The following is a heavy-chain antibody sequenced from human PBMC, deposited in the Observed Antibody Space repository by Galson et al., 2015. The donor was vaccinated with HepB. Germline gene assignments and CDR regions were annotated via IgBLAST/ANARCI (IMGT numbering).Heavy chain of an antibody. V-gene: IGHV3-7*05. CDR3: AGELGLYSSFEYGMDV. D-gene: IGHD6-19*01. CDR1: GFIFNNYW. CDR2: IKQDGSEK. Sequence: SLRLSCAASGFIFNNYWMTWVRQVPGKGLEWVATIKQDGSEKYYVDSVRGRFTISRDNAKNSLYLQMNSLRGEDTAVYYCAGELGLYSSFEYGMDVWGQGTTVTVSS. J-gene: IGHJ6*02.